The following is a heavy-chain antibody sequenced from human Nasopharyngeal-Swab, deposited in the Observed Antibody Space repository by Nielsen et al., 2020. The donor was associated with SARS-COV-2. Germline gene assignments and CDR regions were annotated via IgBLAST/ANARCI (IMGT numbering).Heavy chain of an antibody. CDR3: AKGGGGSCFSSMDV. J-gene: IGHJ6*02. Sequence: VRQAPGKGLGWVSRICGSDTNTYYADSVKGRFTISGDNSQNTLYLQMNSLRAEDTAVYFCAKGGGGSCFSSMDVWGQGTTVTVSS. CDR2: ICGSDTNT. D-gene: IGHD2-15*01. V-gene: IGHV3-23*01.